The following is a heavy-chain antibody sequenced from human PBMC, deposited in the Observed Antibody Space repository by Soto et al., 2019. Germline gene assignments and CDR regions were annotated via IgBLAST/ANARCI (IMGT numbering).Heavy chain of an antibody. CDR3: ARDTKLELPDYYYYGMDV. J-gene: IGHJ6*02. Sequence: ASVKVSCKASGGTFSSYAISWVRQAPGQGLEWMGGIIPIFGTANYAQKFQGRVTITADESTSTAYMELSSLRSEDTAVYYCARDTKLELPDYYYYGMDVWGQGTTVTVSS. D-gene: IGHD1-7*01. V-gene: IGHV1-69*13. CDR2: IIPIFGTA. CDR1: GGTFSSYA.